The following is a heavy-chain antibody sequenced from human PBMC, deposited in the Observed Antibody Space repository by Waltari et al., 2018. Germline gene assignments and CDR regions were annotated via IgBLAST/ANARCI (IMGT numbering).Heavy chain of an antibody. CDR3: ARMGRESYYYFDY. CDR2: MYSNGNT. Sequence: EVQLVETGGDLIQPGGSLRLSCAVSGFTVSYSYMNWVRQAPGKGFEWVANMYSNGNTYYADVVKGRFTISTDTAKNTLYLQMNSLRDEDMAIYYCARMGRESYYYFDYWGQGTLVTVST. D-gene: IGHD1-26*01. CDR1: GFTVSYSY. J-gene: IGHJ4*02. V-gene: IGHV3-53*02.